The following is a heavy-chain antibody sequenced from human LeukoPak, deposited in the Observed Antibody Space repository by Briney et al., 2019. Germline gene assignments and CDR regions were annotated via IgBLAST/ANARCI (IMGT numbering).Heavy chain of an antibody. J-gene: IGHJ4*02. CDR2: VTRSGFT. CDR1: GGSISSFY. D-gene: IGHD6-19*01. Sequence: SETLSLTCTVSGGSISSFYWNWIRQPPGKGLEWIGYVTRSGFTHYNPSLKSRVTISVDTSKNLFSLKLSPVTAADTAVYYCARRQWLVPSYFDSWGQGTLVTVSS. V-gene: IGHV4-59*08. CDR3: ARRQWLVPSYFDS.